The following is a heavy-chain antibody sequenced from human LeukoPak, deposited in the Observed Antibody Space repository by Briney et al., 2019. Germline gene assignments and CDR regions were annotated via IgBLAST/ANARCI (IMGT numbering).Heavy chain of an antibody. D-gene: IGHD3-22*01. CDR2: IYYTGST. J-gene: IGHJ4*02. CDR3: ARRESSGYYSP. Sequence: MSSETLSLTCSVSGGSINSYYWSWYRQPPGKELEWIGYIYYTGSTNYNPSLKSRATISVDTSRNQFSLKLSSVTAADTAVYFCARRESSGYYSPWGQGTLVTVSS. CDR1: GGSINSYY. V-gene: IGHV4-59*01.